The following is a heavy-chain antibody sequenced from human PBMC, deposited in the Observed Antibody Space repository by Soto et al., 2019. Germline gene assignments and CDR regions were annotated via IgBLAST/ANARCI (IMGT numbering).Heavy chain of an antibody. Sequence: GGSLRLSCAASGFTFSSYAMGWVRQAPGKXLEWVSAISGSGGSTYYADSVKGRFTISRDNSKNTLYLQMNSLRAEDTAVYYCAKVKVFGDILDYYYGMDVWGQGTTVTVSS. J-gene: IGHJ6*02. V-gene: IGHV3-23*01. D-gene: IGHD2-15*01. CDR1: GFTFSSYA. CDR3: AKVKVFGDILDYYYGMDV. CDR2: ISGSGGST.